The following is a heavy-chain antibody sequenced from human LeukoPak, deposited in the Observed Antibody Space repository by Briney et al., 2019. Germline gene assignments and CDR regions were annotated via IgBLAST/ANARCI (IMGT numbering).Heavy chain of an antibody. CDR2: IYYSGST. V-gene: IGHV4-30-4*01. CDR1: GGSISSGDYY. Sequence: SQTLSLTCTVSGGSISSGDYYWSWIRQPPGKGLEWIGYIYYSGSTYYNPSLKSRVTISVDTSKNQFSLKLSSVTAADTAVYYCAREAGDYVGWFDPWGQGTLVTVSP. J-gene: IGHJ5*02. CDR3: AREAGDYVGWFDP. D-gene: IGHD4-17*01.